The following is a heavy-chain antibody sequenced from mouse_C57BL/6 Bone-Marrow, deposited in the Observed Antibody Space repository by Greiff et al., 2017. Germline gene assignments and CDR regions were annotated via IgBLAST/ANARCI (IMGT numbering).Heavy chain of an antibody. D-gene: IGHD1-3*01. CDR1: GFTFSSYG. CDR2: ISSGGSYT. CDR3: ARHRLTRYYFDY. Sequence: EVKVVESGGDLVKPGGSLKLSCAASGFTFSSYGMSWVRQTPDKRLEWVATISSGGSYTYYPASVKGRFTISRDNAKNTLYLQMSSLKSEDTAMYYCARHRLTRYYFDYWGQGTTLTVSS. V-gene: IGHV5-6*01. J-gene: IGHJ2*01.